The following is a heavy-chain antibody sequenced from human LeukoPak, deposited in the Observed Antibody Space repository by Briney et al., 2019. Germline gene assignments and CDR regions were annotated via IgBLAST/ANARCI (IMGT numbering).Heavy chain of an antibody. CDR2: ISSSSIYI. V-gene: IGHV3-21*01. CDR3: ARAAGSYYDSSGYYYPPQYYFDY. D-gene: IGHD3-22*01. J-gene: IGHJ4*02. CDR1: GFTFSNYA. Sequence: PGGSLRLSCAASGFTFSNYALSWVRQAPGKGLEWVSSISSSSIYIYYADSVKGRFTISRDNAKNSLYLQMNSLRAEDTAVYYCARAAGSYYDSSGYYYPPQYYFDYWGQGTLVTVSS.